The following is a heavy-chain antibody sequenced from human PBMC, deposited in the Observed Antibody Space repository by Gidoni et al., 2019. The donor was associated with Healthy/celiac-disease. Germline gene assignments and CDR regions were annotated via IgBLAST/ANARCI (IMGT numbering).Heavy chain of an antibody. CDR1: GFTFSSYA. D-gene: IGHD4-17*01. V-gene: IGHV3-23*01. J-gene: IGHJ4*02. CDR2: ISGSGGST. CDR3: AKGFDTVTTYFDY. Sequence: EVQLLESGGGLVQPGGSLRLSCAASGFTFSSYALGWVRQAPGKGLEWVSAISGSGGSTYYADSVKGRFTISRDNSKNTLYLQMNSLRAEDTAVYYCAKGFDTVTTYFDYWGQGTLVTVSS.